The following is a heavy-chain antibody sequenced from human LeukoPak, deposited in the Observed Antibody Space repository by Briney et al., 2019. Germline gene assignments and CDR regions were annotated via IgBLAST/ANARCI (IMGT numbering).Heavy chain of an antibody. Sequence: PGGSLRLSCAASGFTFNNHGTHWVRQAPGKGLEWVAVVGNDEKTKFYADSLKGRFTVSRDNSKNAVYLQMNSLRDEDTAVYYCAREKQSGGTPFDYWGQGSLVTVSS. CDR2: VGNDEKTK. D-gene: IGHD1-26*01. CDR3: AREKQSGGTPFDY. CDR1: GFTFNNHG. J-gene: IGHJ4*02. V-gene: IGHV3-30*12.